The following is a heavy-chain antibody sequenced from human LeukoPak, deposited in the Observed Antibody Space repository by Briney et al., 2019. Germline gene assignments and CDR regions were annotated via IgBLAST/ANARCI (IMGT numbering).Heavy chain of an antibody. CDR3: VTDVF. Sequence: ASVKVSCKASGYTFTSCPIHWVRQAPGQRLEWMEWSNTGNDNTKYSQEFQGRVTITRDTSASTAYMELRSLKSEDTAVYYCVTDVFWGQGTLVTVSS. J-gene: IGHJ4*02. CDR2: SNTGNDNT. V-gene: IGHV1-3*02. CDR1: GYTFTSCP.